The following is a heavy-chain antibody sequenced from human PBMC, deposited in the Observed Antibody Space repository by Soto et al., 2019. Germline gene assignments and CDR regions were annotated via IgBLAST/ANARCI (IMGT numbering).Heavy chain of an antibody. CDR2: INHSGST. Sequence: KPSETLSLTCAVYGGSFSGYYWSWIRQPPGKGLEWIGEINHSGSTNYNPSLKSRVTISVDTSKNQFSLKLSSVTAADTAVYYCASLSIAAAGSSDAFDIWGQGTMVTVSS. CDR1: GGSFSGYY. J-gene: IGHJ3*02. CDR3: ASLSIAAAGSSDAFDI. D-gene: IGHD6-13*01. V-gene: IGHV4-34*01.